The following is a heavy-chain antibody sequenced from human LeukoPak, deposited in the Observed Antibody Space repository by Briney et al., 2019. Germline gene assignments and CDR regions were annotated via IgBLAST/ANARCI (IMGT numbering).Heavy chain of an antibody. CDR1: GYTFTSYY. D-gene: IGHD3-3*01. CDR2: INPSGGST. CDR3: ASPPPYYDFWSGYHYEY. J-gene: IGHJ4*02. Sequence: ASVKVSCKASGYTFTSYYMHWVRQPPGQGLEWMGIINPSGGSTSYAQKFQGRVTMTRDTSTSTVYMELSSLRSEDTAVYYCASPPPYYDFWSGYHYEYWGQGTLVTVSS. V-gene: IGHV1-46*01.